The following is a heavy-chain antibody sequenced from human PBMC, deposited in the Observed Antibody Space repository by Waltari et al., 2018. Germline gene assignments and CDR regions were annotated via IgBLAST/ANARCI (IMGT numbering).Heavy chain of an antibody. CDR3: ARELYYYDSSGRGDYFDY. CDR1: GFTFGDYA. Sequence: EVQLVESGGGLVQPGRSLRLSCTASGFTFGDYAMSWVRQAPGKGLEWVSVIYSGGSTYYADSVKGRFTISRDNSKNTLYLQMNSLRAEDTAVYYCARELYYYDSSGRGDYFDYWGQGTLVTVSS. V-gene: IGHV3-66*01. D-gene: IGHD3-22*01. CDR2: IYSGGST. J-gene: IGHJ4*02.